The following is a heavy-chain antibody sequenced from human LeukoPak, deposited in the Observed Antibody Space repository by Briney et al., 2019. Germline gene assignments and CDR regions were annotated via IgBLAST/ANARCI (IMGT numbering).Heavy chain of an antibody. Sequence: GGSLRLSCAASGFTFSSYAMHWVRRAPGKGLEWVAVISYDGSNKYYADSVKGRFTISRDNSKNTLYLQMNSLRAEDTAVYYCAKGQWLTWFDPWGQGTLVTVSS. CDR3: AKGQWLTWFDP. D-gene: IGHD6-19*01. V-gene: IGHV3-30-3*01. J-gene: IGHJ5*02. CDR1: GFTFSSYA. CDR2: ISYDGSNK.